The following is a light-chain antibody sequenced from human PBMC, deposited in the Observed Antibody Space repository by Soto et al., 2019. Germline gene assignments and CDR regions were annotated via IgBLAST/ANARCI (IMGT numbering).Light chain of an antibody. Sequence: QPVLTQSPSASASLGASVKLTCTLSSGHSSYTIAWHQQKPEKGPRYLMNLNSDGSHSKGDGIPDRFSGSSSGTARYLTISSLQSEDEADYYCQTWGTGVVFGGGTKLTVL. CDR1: SGHSSYT. J-gene: IGLJ2*01. CDR3: QTWGTGVV. V-gene: IGLV4-69*01. CDR2: LNSDGSH.